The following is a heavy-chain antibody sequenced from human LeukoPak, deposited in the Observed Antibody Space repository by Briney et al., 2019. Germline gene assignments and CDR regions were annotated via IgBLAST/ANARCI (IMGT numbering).Heavy chain of an antibody. D-gene: IGHD3-10*01. CDR2: IYHSGST. CDR1: GGSISSGGYY. Sequence: PSQTLSLTCTVSGGSISSGGYYWSWIRQPPGKGLEWIGYIYHSGSTYYNPSLKSRVTISVDRSKNQFSLKLSSVTAADTAVYYCARVGLERVRGVIRLWFDPWGQGTLVTVSS. CDR3: ARVGLERVRGVIRLWFDP. V-gene: IGHV4-30-2*01. J-gene: IGHJ5*02.